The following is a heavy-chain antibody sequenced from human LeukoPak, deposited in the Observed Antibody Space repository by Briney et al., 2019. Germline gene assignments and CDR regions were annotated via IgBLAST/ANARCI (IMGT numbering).Heavy chain of an antibody. Sequence: SVKVSCKASGGTFSNYAISWVRQAPGQGLEWMGGIIPMLGTANYAQKFQGRVTITADESTSTAYVELSSLRSEDTAVYYCARDPGDGGNTLYWGQGTLVTDSS. J-gene: IGHJ4*02. V-gene: IGHV1-69*13. D-gene: IGHD4-23*01. CDR3: ARDPGDGGNTLY. CDR2: IIPMLGTA. CDR1: GGTFSNYA.